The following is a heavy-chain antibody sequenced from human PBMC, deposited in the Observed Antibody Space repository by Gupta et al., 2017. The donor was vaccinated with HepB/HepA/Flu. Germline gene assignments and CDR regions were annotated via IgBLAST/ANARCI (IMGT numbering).Heavy chain of an antibody. CDR3: TRGRSIPAARGGCLEPIDY. CDR1: GFTFSAYW. V-gene: IGHV3-74*01. D-gene: IGHD6-13*01. CDR2: LNGDGRTT. Sequence: QLVESGGGLVQPGGSLRLSCAASGFTFSAYWMHWVRQVPGKGLVWVSGLNGDGRTTTYADSVRGRFTISRDNAKNTVYLQMNNLRAEDTAVYHCTRGRSIPAARGGCLEPIDYWAREPWSTCPQ. J-gene: IGHJ4*02.